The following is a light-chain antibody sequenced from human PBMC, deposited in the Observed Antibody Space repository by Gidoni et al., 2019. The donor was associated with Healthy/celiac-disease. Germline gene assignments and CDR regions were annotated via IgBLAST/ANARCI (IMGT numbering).Light chain of an antibody. Sequence: ELVLTQSPGTLSLSPGERATLSCRAGQSVSSSYLAWYQQKPGQAPRLLIYGASSRATGIPDRFSGSGSGTDFTLTISRLEPEDFAVYYCQQYGSSFTFGPGTKVDIK. CDR3: QQYGSSFT. CDR1: QSVSSSY. V-gene: IGKV3-20*01. CDR2: GAS. J-gene: IGKJ3*01.